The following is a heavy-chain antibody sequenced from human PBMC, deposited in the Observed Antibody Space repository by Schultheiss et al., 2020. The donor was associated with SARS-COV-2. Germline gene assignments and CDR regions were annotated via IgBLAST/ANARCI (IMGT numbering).Heavy chain of an antibody. CDR2: INHSGST. Sequence: SETLSLTCAVYGGSFSGYYWTWIRQPPGKGLEWIGEINHSGSTSYNPSLKSRVTISVDTSKNQFSLKLSSVTAADTAVYYCARHLGQWLDYFDYWGQGTLVTVSS. J-gene: IGHJ4*02. V-gene: IGHV4-34*01. CDR1: GGSFSGYY. D-gene: IGHD6-19*01. CDR3: ARHLGQWLDYFDY.